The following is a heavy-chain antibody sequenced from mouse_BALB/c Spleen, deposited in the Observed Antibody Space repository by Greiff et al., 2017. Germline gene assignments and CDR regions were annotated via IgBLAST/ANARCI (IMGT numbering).Heavy chain of an antibody. J-gene: IGHJ4*01. D-gene: IGHD2-3*01. CDR2: ILPGSGST. CDR3: ARREEIYDGYYYAMDD. Sequence: QVQLKESGAELMKPGASVKISCKATGYTFSSYWIEWVKQRPGHGLEWIGEILPGSGSTNYNKKFKGKATFTADTSSNTAYMQLSSLTSEDSAVYYCARREEIYDGYYYAMDDWGQGTSVTVSS. CDR1: GYTFSSYW. V-gene: IGHV1-9*01.